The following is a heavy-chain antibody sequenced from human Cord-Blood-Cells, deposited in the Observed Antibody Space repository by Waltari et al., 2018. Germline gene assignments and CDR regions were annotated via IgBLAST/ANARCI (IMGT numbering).Heavy chain of an antibody. J-gene: IGHJ5*02. CDR2: INHSGST. CDR3: ARGRIAARPNWDWFDP. CDR1: GGSFSGYY. V-gene: IGHV4-34*01. D-gene: IGHD6-6*01. Sequence: QVQLQQWGAGLLKPSETLSPTCAVYGGSFSGYYWSWIRQPPGKGLEWIGEINHSGSTNYNPSLKSRVTISVDTSKNQFSLKLSSVTAADTAVYYCARGRIAARPNWDWFDPWGQGTLVTVSS.